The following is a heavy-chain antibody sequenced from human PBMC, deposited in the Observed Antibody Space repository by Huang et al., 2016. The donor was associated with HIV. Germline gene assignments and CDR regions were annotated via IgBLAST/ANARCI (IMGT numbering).Heavy chain of an antibody. CDR2: SIHVVGTQ. CDR3: ARVRGYSGSYYGMDV. Sequence: QVQLVQSGAEVKKPGSSVKVSCKASGGTFSNHGCSWVRQAPGQWLDWIGGSIHVVGTQNYTPKFQGRVTITADESTSTVYMELSSLTPDDTAEYYCARVRGYSGSYYGMDVWGQGTTVTVSS. D-gene: IGHD1-26*01. V-gene: IGHV1-69*01. CDR1: GGTFSNHG. J-gene: IGHJ6*02.